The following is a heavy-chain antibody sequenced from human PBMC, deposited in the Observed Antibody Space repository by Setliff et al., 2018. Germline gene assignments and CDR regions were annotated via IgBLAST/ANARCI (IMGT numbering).Heavy chain of an antibody. CDR1: GGTFSDYY. Sequence: SETLSLTCAAYGGTFSDYYWTWIRQPPGKGLAGIGEINHRGSTNYNPSLKSRATISIDTSKDQFSLKLISKTAADTAVYYCARGRDIAARLLDSWGQGTLVTVSS. V-gene: IGHV4-34*01. D-gene: IGHD6-6*01. CDR3: ARGRDIAARLLDS. J-gene: IGHJ4*02. CDR2: INHRGST.